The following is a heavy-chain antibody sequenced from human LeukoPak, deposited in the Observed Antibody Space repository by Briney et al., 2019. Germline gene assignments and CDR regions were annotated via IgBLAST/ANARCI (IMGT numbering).Heavy chain of an antibody. V-gene: IGHV1-18*01. CDR1: GYTFTSYG. CDR3: ARELRFLEWLLSNYYYYYGMDV. CDR2: ISAYNGNT. J-gene: IGHJ6*02. D-gene: IGHD3-3*01. Sequence: ASVKVSCKASGYTFTSYGISWVRQAPGQGLEWMGWISAYNGNTNYAQKLQGRVTMTTDTSTSTAYMELRSLRFDDTAVYYCARELRFLEWLLSNYYYYYGMDVWGQGTTVTVSS.